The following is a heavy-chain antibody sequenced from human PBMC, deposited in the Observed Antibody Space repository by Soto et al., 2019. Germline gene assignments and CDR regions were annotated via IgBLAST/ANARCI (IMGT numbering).Heavy chain of an antibody. CDR3: AKEGGTLGTSASYGFDY. D-gene: IGHD3-16*01. Sequence: QVQLVESGGGVVQPGGSLRLSCAASGFSFSSYGIHWVRQAPGKGLEWVAVISNEGSIQYYADSVKGRFIISRDNSENTVFLQMNSLRGEDTAVYYCAKEGGTLGTSASYGFDYWGQGSRVTVSS. CDR2: ISNEGSIQ. CDR1: GFSFSSYG. V-gene: IGHV3-30*18. J-gene: IGHJ4*02.